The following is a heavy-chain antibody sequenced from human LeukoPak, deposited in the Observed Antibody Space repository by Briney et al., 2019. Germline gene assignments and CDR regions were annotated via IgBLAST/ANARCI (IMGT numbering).Heavy chain of an antibody. V-gene: IGHV4-4*02. Sequence: SGTLSLTCGVSGGSISNTNWWTWVRQPPGKGLEWIGEVNLQGSTSYNPSLKSRVTISEDTSKNQLSLKLSSVTAADTAVYYCARRGFLDYWGQGTLVTVSS. J-gene: IGHJ4*02. CDR2: VNLQGST. CDR3: ARRGFLDY. CDR1: GGSISNTNW.